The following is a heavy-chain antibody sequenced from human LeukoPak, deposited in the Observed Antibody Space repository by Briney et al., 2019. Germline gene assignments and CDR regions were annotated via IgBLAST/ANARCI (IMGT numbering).Heavy chain of an antibody. Sequence: GGSLRLSCGAYGFSFRDYYMDWVRQAPGKGLEWVGRIRNKANKYITDYAASVEGRFTISRDDSKNSLSLQMRSLKTGDTAVYYCARVKARSIDYWGQGTLVTVSS. D-gene: IGHD2-21*01. V-gene: IGHV3-72*01. CDR3: ARVKARSIDY. J-gene: IGHJ4*02. CDR2: IRNKANKYIT. CDR1: GFSFRDYY.